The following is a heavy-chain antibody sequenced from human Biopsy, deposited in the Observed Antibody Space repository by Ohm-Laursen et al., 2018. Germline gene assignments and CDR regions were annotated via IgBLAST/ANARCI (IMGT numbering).Heavy chain of an antibody. Sequence: SSVKVSCKTSGYSFTYLYLHWVRQAPGQALEWMGWITPFNGNTNYAQKLQGRVTISRDTSMSTMSMELTGLRSEDTGMYYCARSPLTGELGNNAMVVWGQGTTVTVSS. V-gene: IGHV1-45*02. CDR3: ARSPLTGELGNNAMVV. CDR1: GYSFTYLY. J-gene: IGHJ6*02. D-gene: IGHD3-9*01. CDR2: ITPFNGNT.